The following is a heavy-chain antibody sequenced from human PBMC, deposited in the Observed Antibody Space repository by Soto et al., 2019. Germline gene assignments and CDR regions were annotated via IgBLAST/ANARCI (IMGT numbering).Heavy chain of an antibody. CDR1: GYTVTGYD. V-gene: IGHV1-18*01. D-gene: IGHD3-16*01. CDR3: VMVDNYVTPTPQDV. J-gene: IGHJ6*02. Sequence: ASVKVSCKASGYTVTGYDIHWVRQATGQGLEWMGWISPYTGNTHSASKVQGRLTMTTDTSTSTAYMDLGSLTSDDTAVYYCVMVDNYVTPTPQDVWGQGTTVTVSS. CDR2: ISPYTGNT.